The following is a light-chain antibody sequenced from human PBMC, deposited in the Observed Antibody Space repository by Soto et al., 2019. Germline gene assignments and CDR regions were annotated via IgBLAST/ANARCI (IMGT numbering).Light chain of an antibody. V-gene: IGLV2-14*03. CDR2: DVN. CDR3: CAYSPSGTHV. Sequence: QSALTQPASVSGSPGQSITFSCTGTSSDVGSYDYVSWHQQHPGKPPKLIIYDVNNRPSGVPSRFSGSKSGNTASLIISGLQTEDEADYYCCAYSPSGTHVFGTGTKLTVL. J-gene: IGLJ1*01. CDR1: SSDVGSYDY.